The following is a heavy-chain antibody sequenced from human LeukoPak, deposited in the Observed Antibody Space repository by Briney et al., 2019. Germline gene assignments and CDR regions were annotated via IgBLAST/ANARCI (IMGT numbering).Heavy chain of an antibody. Sequence: GGSLRLSCAASGFTFSSYAMSWVHQAPGKGLEWVSAISGSGGSTYYADSVKGRFTISRDNSKNTLYLQMNSLRAEDTAVYYCAKSGGGFGELLNWFDPWGQGTLVTVSS. V-gene: IGHV3-23*01. CDR1: GFTFSSYA. CDR3: AKSGGGFGELLNWFDP. J-gene: IGHJ5*02. D-gene: IGHD3-10*01. CDR2: ISGSGGST.